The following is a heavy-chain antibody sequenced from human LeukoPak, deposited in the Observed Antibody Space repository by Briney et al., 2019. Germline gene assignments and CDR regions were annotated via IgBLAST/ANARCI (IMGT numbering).Heavy chain of an antibody. CDR3: ARGEVGATSYYFDY. CDR2: IYYSGST. D-gene: IGHD1-26*01. J-gene: IGHJ4*02. Sequence: SETLSLTCTVSGVSISSYYWSWIRQPPGKGLEWIGYIYYSGSTNYNPSLKSRVTISVDTSKNQFSLKLSSVTAADTAVYYCARGEVGATSYYFDYWGQGTLVTVSS. CDR1: GVSISSYY. V-gene: IGHV4-59*08.